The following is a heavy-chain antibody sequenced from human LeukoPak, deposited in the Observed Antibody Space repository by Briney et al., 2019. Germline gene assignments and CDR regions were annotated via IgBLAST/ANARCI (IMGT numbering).Heavy chain of an antibody. J-gene: IGHJ4*02. Sequence: GGSLRLSCAASGFTFSSYWMSWARQAPGKGLEWAANIKQDGSEKYYVDSVKGRFTISRDNAKNSLCLQMNSLRVEDTAVYYCARVGGHCSGGSCYSPSPNFDYWGQGTLVTVSS. D-gene: IGHD2-15*01. CDR2: IKQDGSEK. CDR1: GFTFSSYW. CDR3: ARVGGHCSGGSCYSPSPNFDY. V-gene: IGHV3-7*01.